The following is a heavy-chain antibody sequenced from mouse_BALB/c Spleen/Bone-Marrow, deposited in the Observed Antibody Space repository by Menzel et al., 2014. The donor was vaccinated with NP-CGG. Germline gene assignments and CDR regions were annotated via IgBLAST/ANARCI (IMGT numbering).Heavy chain of an antibody. CDR1: GYAFSISW. V-gene: IGHV1-82*01. J-gene: IGHJ4*01. D-gene: IGHD2-3*01. CDR2: IYPGDGDT. CDR3: ARSDGYRAMDY. Sequence: GPELVKPGASVKISCKASGYAFSISWMNWVKQRPGQGLEWIGRIYPGDGDTYYNGQFKGKATLTADKSSSTAYMQLSSLTSVDSAVYFCARSDGYRAMDYWGQGTSVTVSS.